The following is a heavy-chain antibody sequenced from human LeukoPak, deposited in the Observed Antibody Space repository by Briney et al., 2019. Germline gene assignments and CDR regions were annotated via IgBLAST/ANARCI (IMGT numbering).Heavy chain of an antibody. V-gene: IGHV4-38-2*02. CDR3: ARVVYCSSTSCPAGDYYYYYYMDV. CDR1: GYSISSGYY. CDR2: IYHSGST. J-gene: IGHJ6*03. Sequence: SETLSLTCTVSGYSISSGYYWGWIRQPPGKGLEWIGSIYHSGSTYYNPSLGSRVTISVDTSKNQFSLKLSSVTAADTAVYYCARVVYCSSTSCPAGDYYYYYYMDVWGKGTTVTVSS. D-gene: IGHD2-2*01.